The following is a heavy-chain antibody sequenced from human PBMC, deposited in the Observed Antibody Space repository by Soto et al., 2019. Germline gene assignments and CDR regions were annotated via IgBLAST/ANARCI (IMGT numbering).Heavy chain of an antibody. V-gene: IGHV3-23*01. J-gene: IGHJ6*02. CDR3: AKEDNWNDESVYYYGMDV. Sequence: PGGSLRLPCAASGFTFSSYAMSWVRQAPGKGLEWVSAISGSGGSTYYADSVKGRFTISRDNSKNTLYLQMNSLRAEDTAVYYCAKEDNWNDESVYYYGMDVWGQGTTVTVSS. D-gene: IGHD1-20*01. CDR2: ISGSGGST. CDR1: GFTFSSYA.